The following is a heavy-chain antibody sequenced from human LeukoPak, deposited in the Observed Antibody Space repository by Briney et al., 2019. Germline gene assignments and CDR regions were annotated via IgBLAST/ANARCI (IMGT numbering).Heavy chain of an antibody. V-gene: IGHV3-23*01. CDR3: AKVGWSYGPAIFDY. CDR1: GFTCSSYA. CDR2: ISGSGGST. J-gene: IGHJ4*02. Sequence: GGSLRLSCAASGFTCSSYAMIWLRHAPGKGLEWVSAISGSGGSTYYADSVKGRFTISRDNSKNTLYLQMISLRAEDTAVYYCAKVGWSYGPAIFDYWGQGTLVTVSS. D-gene: IGHD1-26*01.